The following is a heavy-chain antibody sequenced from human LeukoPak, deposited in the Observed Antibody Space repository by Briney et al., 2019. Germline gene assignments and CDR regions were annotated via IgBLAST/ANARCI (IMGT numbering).Heavy chain of an antibody. V-gene: IGHV1-46*01. CDR3: ARFAVHRRLTVAGQFGLDY. CDR2: INPSGGNT. CDR1: GYIFTSYY. D-gene: IGHD6-19*01. J-gene: IGHJ4*02. Sequence: ASVKVSCKASGYIFTSYYIHWVRQAPGQGLEWMGIINPSGGNTNYAQKFQGRVTMTRDTSTSTVYMELSSLRSGDTAVYYCARFAVHRRLTVAGQFGLDYWGQGTLVTVSS.